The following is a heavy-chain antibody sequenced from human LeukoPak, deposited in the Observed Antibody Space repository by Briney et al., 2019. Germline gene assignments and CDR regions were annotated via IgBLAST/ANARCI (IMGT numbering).Heavy chain of an antibody. CDR1: GGSFSNYY. CDR2: IYYSGST. V-gene: IGHV4-34*01. Sequence: SETLSLTCAVYGGSFSNYYWSWIRQPPGKGLEWIGSIYYSGSTYYNPSLKSRVTISVDTSKNQFSLKLSSVTAADTAVYYCARDYSNYTYYYYYYYMDVWGKGTTVTVSS. J-gene: IGHJ6*03. D-gene: IGHD4-11*01. CDR3: ARDYSNYTYYYYYYYMDV.